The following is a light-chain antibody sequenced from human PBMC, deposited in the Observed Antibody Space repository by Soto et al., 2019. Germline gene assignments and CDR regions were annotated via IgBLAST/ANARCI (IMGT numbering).Light chain of an antibody. CDR2: DAS. Sequence: EIVLTQSPATLSLSPGERATLSCRASQSVSSYFAWYQQKPGQAPRLLIYDASNRATGIPARFSGSGSGTDFTLTISSLESEDYAAYYCQQRSNWPPYTFGQGTKLEIK. V-gene: IGKV3-11*01. J-gene: IGKJ2*01. CDR1: QSVSSY. CDR3: QQRSNWPPYT.